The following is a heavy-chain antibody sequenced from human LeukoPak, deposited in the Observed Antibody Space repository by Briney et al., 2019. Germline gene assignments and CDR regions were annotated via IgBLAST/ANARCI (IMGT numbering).Heavy chain of an antibody. CDR2: IYYSGST. D-gene: IGHD6-13*01. V-gene: IGHV4-59*01. CDR1: GGSISSYY. CDR3: ARASHSSSWYVGYFQH. J-gene: IGHJ1*01. Sequence: SETLSLTCTVSGGSISSYYWSWIRQPPGKGLEWIGYIYYSGSTNYNPSLKSRVTISVDTSKNQFSLKLSSVTAADTAVYYCARASHSSSWYVGYFQHWGQGTLVTVSS.